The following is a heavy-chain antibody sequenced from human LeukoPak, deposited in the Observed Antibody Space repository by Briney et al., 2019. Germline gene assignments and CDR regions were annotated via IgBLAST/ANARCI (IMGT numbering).Heavy chain of an antibody. Sequence: SGGSLRLSCAASGFTFISYSMNWVRQAPGKGLEWVSSISNSSPNIYYADSVKGRFTISRDSAKGSLFLQMNSLRAEDTAVYYCARDGIVGVTTFDYWGQGTLVTVSS. CDR3: ARDGIVGVTTFDY. V-gene: IGHV3-21*01. J-gene: IGHJ4*02. CDR1: GFTFISYS. D-gene: IGHD1-26*01. CDR2: ISNSSPNI.